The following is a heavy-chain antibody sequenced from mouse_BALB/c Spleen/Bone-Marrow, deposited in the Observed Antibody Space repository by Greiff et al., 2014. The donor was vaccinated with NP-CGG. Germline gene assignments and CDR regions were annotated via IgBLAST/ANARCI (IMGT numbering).Heavy chain of an antibody. D-gene: IGHD2-3*01. CDR3: VRQRDGSYTLAY. V-gene: IGHV10-1*02. J-gene: IGHJ3*01. CDR2: IRNKSNNYAT. CDR1: GFTFNTYA. Sequence: DVMLVESGGGLVQPKGSLKLSCAASGFTFNTYAMNWVRQAPGKGLEWVARIRNKSNNYATYYGCSVKDRFTISRDDSQNMLYLQMNILKTEDTAMYYCVRQRDGSYTLAYWGPGTLVTVSA.